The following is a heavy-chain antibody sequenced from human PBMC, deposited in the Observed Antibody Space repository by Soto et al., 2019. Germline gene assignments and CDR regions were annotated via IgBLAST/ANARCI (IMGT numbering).Heavy chain of an antibody. CDR3: ARTPLYYYDSSGYFGWFDP. D-gene: IGHD3-22*01. CDR1: GGTFSSYA. CDR2: IIPIFGTA. V-gene: IGHV1-69*01. J-gene: IGHJ5*02. Sequence: QVQLVQSGAEVKKPGSSVKVSCKASGGTFSSYAISWVRQAPGQGLEWMGGIIPIFGTANYAQKFQGRVTITADESTSTAYMELSSLRSEDTAVYYCARTPLYYYDSSGYFGWFDPWGQGTLVTVSS.